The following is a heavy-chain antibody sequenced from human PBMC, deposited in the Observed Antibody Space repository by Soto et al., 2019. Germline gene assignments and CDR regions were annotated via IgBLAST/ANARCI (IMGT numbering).Heavy chain of an antibody. CDR3: AKDRRDGEYNSVYDF. CDR1: GFRFSDYG. Sequence: QVQLAESGGGVVQPGTSLRLSCVGSGFRFSDYGMHWFRQAPGKGLEWVAMMSFDGTYKYYADSVKGRFIISRDNSKNTLYLQMNSLRAEDTAVYYCAKDRRDGEYNSVYDFWGQGTLVTVSS. J-gene: IGHJ4*02. V-gene: IGHV3-30*18. CDR2: MSFDGTYK. D-gene: IGHD4-17*01.